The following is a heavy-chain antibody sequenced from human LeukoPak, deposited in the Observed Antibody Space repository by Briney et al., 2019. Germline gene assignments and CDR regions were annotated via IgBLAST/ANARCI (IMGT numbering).Heavy chain of an antibody. CDR1: GFTFSSYG. Sequence: GRSLRLSCAASGFTFSSYGLSWVRQAPGKGLEWVSTISGSAYNSYYADSVKGRFTISRDNSANTLYLQMDNLRAEDTALYYCAKHSGSYFTYYIDSWGKGTLVIVSS. J-gene: IGHJ4*02. CDR2: ISGSAYNS. V-gene: IGHV3-23*01. CDR3: AKHSGSYFTYYIDS. D-gene: IGHD1-26*01.